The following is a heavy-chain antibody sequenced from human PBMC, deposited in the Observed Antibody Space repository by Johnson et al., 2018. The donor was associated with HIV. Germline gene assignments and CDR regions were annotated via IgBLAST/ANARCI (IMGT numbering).Heavy chain of an antibody. CDR2: ISYDGSNK. CDR1: GFTFSGYA. Sequence: QVQLVESGGGVVRPGGSLRLSCAASGFTFSGYAMHWVRQAPGKGLEWVAGISYDGSNKCYADSVKGRFTISRDNSKNTLYLQMNSLRTEDTAVYYCARGTGGCCCDAFDIWGQGTMVTVSS. J-gene: IGHJ3*02. D-gene: IGHD1-14*01. CDR3: ARGTGGCCCDAFDI. V-gene: IGHV3-30-3*01.